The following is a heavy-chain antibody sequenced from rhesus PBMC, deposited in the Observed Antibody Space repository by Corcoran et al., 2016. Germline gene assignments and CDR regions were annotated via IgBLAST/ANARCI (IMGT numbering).Heavy chain of an antibody. V-gene: IGHV4S2*01. CDR3: ARRKWPGFFDL. J-gene: IGHJ2*01. CDR1: GASISSNY. D-gene: IGHD2-33*01. CDR2: FYGRGGST. Sequence: QVQLQESGPGLVKPSETLPLTCAVSGASISSNYWSWIHQAPGKGLGWFRLFYGRGGSTDYNPSPKSRVTISKDTSKNQFSLKLTSVTAADTAVYYCARRKWPGFFDLWGPGTPITISS.